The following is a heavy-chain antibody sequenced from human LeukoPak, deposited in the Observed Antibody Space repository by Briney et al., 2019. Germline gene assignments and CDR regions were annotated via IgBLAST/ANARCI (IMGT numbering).Heavy chain of an antibody. CDR3: ARQTYSSGWYVDY. D-gene: IGHD6-19*01. CDR2: IYYSGST. CDR1: GGSISSYY. Sequence: SETLSLTCTVSGGSISSYYWSWIRQPPGKGLEWIGYIYYSGSTYYNPSLKRRVTISVDTSKNQFSLKLSSVTAADTAVYYCARQTYSSGWYVDYWGQGTLVTVSS. V-gene: IGHV4-59*04. J-gene: IGHJ4*02.